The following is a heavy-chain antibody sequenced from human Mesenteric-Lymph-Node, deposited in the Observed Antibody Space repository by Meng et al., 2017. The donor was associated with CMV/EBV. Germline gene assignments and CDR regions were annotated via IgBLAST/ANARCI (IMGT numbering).Heavy chain of an antibody. Sequence: SETLSLTCTVSSDSISSYYWSWLRQPPGKGLEWIGYISYSGNTNYKPSLKSRVTISEDTSKNQFSLRLSSVTAADTAVYYCARGGYSGSYYSSPYYYGMDVWGQGTTVTVSS. CDR3: ARGGYSGSYYSSPYYYGMDV. CDR2: ISYSGNT. V-gene: IGHV4-59*12. CDR1: SDSISSYY. D-gene: IGHD1-26*01. J-gene: IGHJ6*02.